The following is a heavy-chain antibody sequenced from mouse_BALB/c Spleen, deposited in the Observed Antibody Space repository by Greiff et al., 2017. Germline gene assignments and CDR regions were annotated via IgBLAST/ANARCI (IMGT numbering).Heavy chain of an antibody. Sequence: EVQLQESGTVLARPGASVTMSCKASGYTFTSYWMHWVQQRPGQGLEWIGAIYPGNSDTSYNQKFKGKAKLTAVTSTSTAYMELSSLTNEDAAVYYCTREYGNYFDYWGQGTTLTVSS. CDR2: IYPGNSDT. V-gene: IGHV1-5*01. J-gene: IGHJ2*01. CDR1: GYTFTSYW. D-gene: IGHD2-10*02. CDR3: TREYGNYFDY.